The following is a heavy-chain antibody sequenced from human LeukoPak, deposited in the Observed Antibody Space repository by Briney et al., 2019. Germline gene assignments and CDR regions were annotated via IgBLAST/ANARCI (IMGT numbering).Heavy chain of an antibody. CDR3: ARVVPSGYDSYDY. J-gene: IGHJ4*02. V-gene: IGHV1-8*01. CDR1: GYTFTSYD. CDR2: MNPNSGNT. Sequence: ASVKVSCKASGYTFTSYDINWVRQATGQGLEWMGWMNPNSGNTGYAQKFQGRVTMTRNTSISTAYMEPSSLRSEDTAVYYCARVVPSGYDSYDYWGQGALVTVSS. D-gene: IGHD5-12*01.